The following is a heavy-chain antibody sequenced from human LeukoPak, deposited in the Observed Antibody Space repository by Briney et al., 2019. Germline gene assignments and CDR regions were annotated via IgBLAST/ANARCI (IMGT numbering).Heavy chain of an antibody. CDR1: GGSISSNY. V-gene: IGHV4-4*07. D-gene: IGHD5-12*01. J-gene: IGHJ4*02. CDR3: ATGLPGDYDYNCFDS. CDR2: IHATGNT. Sequence: KPSETLSLTCTVSGGSISSNYWSWIRQPAGKGLEWIGRIHATGNTRSNPSLKSRITMSIDTSKNQFSLGLSSATAADTAVYFCATGLPGDYDYNCFDSWGQGTLVTVSS.